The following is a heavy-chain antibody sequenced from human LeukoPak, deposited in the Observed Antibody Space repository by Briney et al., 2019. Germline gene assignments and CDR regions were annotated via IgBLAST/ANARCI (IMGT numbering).Heavy chain of an antibody. CDR2: VKHDGSEK. D-gene: IGHD6-19*01. J-gene: IGHJ4*02. V-gene: IGHV3-7*04. CDR3: ARDGSGWSAY. Sequence: PGGSLRLSCAGSGFTFSSYWMSWLRQAPGKRLEWVANVKHDGSEKYSVDSVKGRFTISRDNAKNSLYLQMNSLRAEDTAVYYCARDGSGWSAYWGQGTLVTVSS. CDR1: GFTFSSYW.